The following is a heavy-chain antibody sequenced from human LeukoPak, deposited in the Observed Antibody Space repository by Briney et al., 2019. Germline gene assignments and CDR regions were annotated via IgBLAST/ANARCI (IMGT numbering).Heavy chain of an antibody. Sequence: SETLSLTCAVSGGSISSGGYSLSWIRQPPGKGLEWIGYIYHSGSTYYNPSLKSRVTISVDRSKNQFSLKLSSVTAADTAVYYCARSIAAGAAFDIWGQGTMVTVSS. CDR1: GGSISSGGYS. D-gene: IGHD6-13*01. CDR2: IYHSGST. V-gene: IGHV4-30-2*01. J-gene: IGHJ3*02. CDR3: ARSIAAGAAFDI.